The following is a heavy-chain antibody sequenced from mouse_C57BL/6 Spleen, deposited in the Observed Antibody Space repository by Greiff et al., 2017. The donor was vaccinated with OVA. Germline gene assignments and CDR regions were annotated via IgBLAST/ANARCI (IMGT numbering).Heavy chain of an antibody. CDR2: INPNNGGT. CDR1: GYTFTDYN. CDR3: AKRDSKGDYYAMDY. D-gene: IGHD2-5*01. Sequence: VQLQQSGPELVKPGASVKTPCKASGYTFTDYNMDWVKQSHGKSLEWIGDINPNNGGTIYNQKFKGKATLTVDKSSSTAYMELRSLTSEDTAVYYCAKRDSKGDYYAMDYWGQGTSVTVSS. V-gene: IGHV1-18*01. J-gene: IGHJ4*01.